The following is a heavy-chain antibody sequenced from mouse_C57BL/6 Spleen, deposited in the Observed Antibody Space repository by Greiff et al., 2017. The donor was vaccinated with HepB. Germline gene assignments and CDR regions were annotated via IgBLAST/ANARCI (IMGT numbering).Heavy chain of an antibody. V-gene: IGHV1-42*01. Sequence: VQLQQSGPELVKPGASVKISCKASGYSFTGYYMNWVKQSPEKSLEWIGAINPSTGGTTYNQKFKAKATLTVDKSSSTAYMQLKSLTSEDSAVYYCARDGSIFDYWGQGTTLTVSS. CDR2: INPSTGGT. J-gene: IGHJ2*01. D-gene: IGHD2-10*02. CDR3: ARDGSIFDY. CDR1: GYSFTGYY.